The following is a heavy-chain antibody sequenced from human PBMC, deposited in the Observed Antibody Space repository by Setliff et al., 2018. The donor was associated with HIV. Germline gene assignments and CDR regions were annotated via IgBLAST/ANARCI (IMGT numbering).Heavy chain of an antibody. CDR1: GYTLTELS. V-gene: IGHV1-24*01. CDR3: AAIVGATTMEYAFDI. J-gene: IGHJ3*02. D-gene: IGHD1-26*01. Sequence: ASVKVSCKVSGYTLTELSMHWVRQAPGKGLEWMGGFDPEDGETIYAQKFQGRVTMTEDTSTDTAYMELSSLRSEDTAVYYCAAIVGATTMEYAFDIWGQGTMVTVTS. CDR2: FDPEDGET.